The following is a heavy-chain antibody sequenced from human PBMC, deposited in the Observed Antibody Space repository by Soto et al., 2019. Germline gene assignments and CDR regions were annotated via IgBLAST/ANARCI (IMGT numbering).Heavy chain of an antibody. CDR1: GFTFSSYG. J-gene: IGHJ3*02. CDR3: AKEELNDAFDI. D-gene: IGHD3-10*01. V-gene: IGHV3-30*18. Sequence: GGPLRLSCAASGFTFSSYGMHWVRQAPGKGLEWVAVISYDGSNKYYADSVKGRFTISRDNSKNTLYLQMNSLRAEDTAVYYCAKEELNDAFDIWGQGTMVTVSS. CDR2: ISYDGSNK.